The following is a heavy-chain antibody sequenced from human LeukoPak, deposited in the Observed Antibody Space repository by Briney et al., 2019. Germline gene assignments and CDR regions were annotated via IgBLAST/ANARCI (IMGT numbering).Heavy chain of an antibody. V-gene: IGHV3-7*01. D-gene: IGHD2-8*01. CDR1: GFTFSNYW. CDR3: TCDLDRTDGL. Sequence: GGSLRLSCAASGFTFSNYWLSWVRQAPGKGLEWVANINLHGSERYYLDSVKGRFTISRDNAKNSLYLQMNSLRAEDAAVYYCTCDLDRTDGLWGQGTMVTVSS. CDR2: INLHGSER. J-gene: IGHJ3*01.